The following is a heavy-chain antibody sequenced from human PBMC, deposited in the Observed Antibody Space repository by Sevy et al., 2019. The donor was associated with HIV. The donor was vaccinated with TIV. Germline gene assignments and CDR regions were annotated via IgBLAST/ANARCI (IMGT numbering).Heavy chain of an antibody. CDR2: ISSSTRTT. CDR1: GFTFSSYD. D-gene: IGHD3-16*01. J-gene: IGHJ5*02. CDR3: VRNGGAYDFRFDP. V-gene: IGHV3-48*03. Sequence: GGSLRLSCAASGFTFSSYDMNWVRQAPGKGLEWMSYISSSTRTTYYADPVKGRFTISRDNAKNSLYLQMSSLRAEDTAVYYCVRNGGAYDFRFDPWGQGTLVTVSS.